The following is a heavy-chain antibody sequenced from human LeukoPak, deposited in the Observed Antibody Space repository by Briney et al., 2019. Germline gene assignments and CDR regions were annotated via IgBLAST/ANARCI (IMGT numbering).Heavy chain of an antibody. J-gene: IGHJ4*02. CDR1: GYSFTSYW. CDR3: ARSTQWELLRYFDY. CDR2: IYPGDSDT. Sequence: GESLKISCKGSGYSFTSYWIGWVRQMPGKGLEWMGIIYPGDSDTRYSPSLQGQVIISADKAINAAYLQWSSLKASDTALYYCARSTQWELLRYFDYWGQGTLVTVSS. V-gene: IGHV5-51*01. D-gene: IGHD1-26*01.